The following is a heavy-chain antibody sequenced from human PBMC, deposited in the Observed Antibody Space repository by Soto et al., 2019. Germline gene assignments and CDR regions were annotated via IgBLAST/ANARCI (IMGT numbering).Heavy chain of an antibody. D-gene: IGHD6-25*01. CDR3: AKGFGAAAINWFDP. CDR2: ISYDGSNK. Sequence: QVQLVESGGGVVQPGRSLRLSCAASGFTFSSYGMHWVRQAPGKGLEWVAVISYDGSNKYYADSVKGRFTISRDNSKNTLYLQMNSLSAEDTVVYYCAKGFGAAAINWFDPWGQGTLVTVSS. J-gene: IGHJ5*02. CDR1: GFTFSSYG. V-gene: IGHV3-30*18.